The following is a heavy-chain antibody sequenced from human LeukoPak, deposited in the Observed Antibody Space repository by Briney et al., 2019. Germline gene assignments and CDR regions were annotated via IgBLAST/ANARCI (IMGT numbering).Heavy chain of an antibody. CDR3: ARTTVTTSP. V-gene: IGHV3-74*01. Sequence: GGSLRLSCAASGFTFSNYWMNWVRQAPGKGLVWVSRINGDGSSTVYADSVKDRFTISRDNAKNTLYLQMNSLRAEDTAVYYCARTTVTTSPWGQGTLVTVSS. CDR2: INGDGSST. J-gene: IGHJ5*02. D-gene: IGHD4-17*01. CDR1: GFTFSNYW.